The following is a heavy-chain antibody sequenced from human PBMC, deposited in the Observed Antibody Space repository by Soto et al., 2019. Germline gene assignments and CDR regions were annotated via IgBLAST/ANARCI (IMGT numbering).Heavy chain of an antibody. CDR3: ARSILVSADVNWFDP. CDR2: INAGNGNT. V-gene: IGHV1-3*01. CDR1: GYTFTSYA. D-gene: IGHD2-2*01. Sequence: QVQLVQSGAEVKKPGASVKVSCKASGYTFTSYAMHWVRQAPGQRLEWMGWINAGNGNTKYSQKFQGRVTITRDTSASKAYMELRSMRYEDTAVYYCARSILVSADVNWFDPWGQGTLVTVSS. J-gene: IGHJ5*02.